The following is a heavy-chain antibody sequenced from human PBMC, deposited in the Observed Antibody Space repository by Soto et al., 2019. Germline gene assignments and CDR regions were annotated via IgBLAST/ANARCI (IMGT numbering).Heavy chain of an antibody. Sequence: SETLSLTCAVYGGSFSGYYWSWIRQPPGKGLEWIGEINHSGSTNYNPSLKSRVTISVDTSKNQFSLKLSSVTAADTAVYYCARPDYDFWSGYFNWFDPWGQGTLVTVSS. V-gene: IGHV4-34*01. CDR3: ARPDYDFWSGYFNWFDP. D-gene: IGHD3-3*01. J-gene: IGHJ5*02. CDR1: GGSFSGYY. CDR2: INHSGST.